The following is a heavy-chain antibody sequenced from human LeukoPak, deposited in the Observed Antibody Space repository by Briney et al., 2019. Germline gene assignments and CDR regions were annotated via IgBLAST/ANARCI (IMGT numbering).Heavy chain of an antibody. D-gene: IGHD2-2*01. CDR2: LYYSGST. V-gene: IGHV4-39*07. CDR3: ARDHVWSSASYFDY. Sequence: SETLSLTCAVSGGSISSSSYFWGWIRQPPGKGLEWIGTLYYSGSTYYNPSLKSRVTISVDTSKNQFSLKLSSVTAADTAAYYCARDHVWSSASYFDYWGQGILVTVSS. J-gene: IGHJ4*02. CDR1: GGSISSSSYF.